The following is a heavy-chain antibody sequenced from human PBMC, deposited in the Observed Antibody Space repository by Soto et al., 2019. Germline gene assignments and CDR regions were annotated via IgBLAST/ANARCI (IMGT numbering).Heavy chain of an antibody. CDR1: GYNFTNYW. Sequence: PGESLKISCQGSGYNFTNYWIGWVRQMPGKGLEWMGIIYPGDSDTRYSPSFQGQVSISADKSISTAYLQWSSLKASDTAIYYCARGAILPGYTLGSHFDYWGQGTLVTVSS. J-gene: IGHJ4*02. CDR2: IYPGDSDT. V-gene: IGHV5-51*01. D-gene: IGHD5-18*01. CDR3: ARGAILPGYTLGSHFDY.